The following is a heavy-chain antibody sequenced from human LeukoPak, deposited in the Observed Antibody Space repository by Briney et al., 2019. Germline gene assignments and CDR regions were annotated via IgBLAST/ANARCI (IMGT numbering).Heavy chain of an antibody. V-gene: IGHV4-39*01. D-gene: IGHD2-21*01. CDR1: GGSINTNIYY. J-gene: IGHJ4*02. Sequence: PSETLSLTCTVSGGSINTNIYYWAWIRQPPGKGLEWLGTISNSGRTYYNPSLKSRVTISLDTTKNQFSLNLSYVTATDTAVYYCTRNSGTSSLDYWGRGTLVTVSS. CDR3: TRNSGTSSLDY. CDR2: ISNSGRT.